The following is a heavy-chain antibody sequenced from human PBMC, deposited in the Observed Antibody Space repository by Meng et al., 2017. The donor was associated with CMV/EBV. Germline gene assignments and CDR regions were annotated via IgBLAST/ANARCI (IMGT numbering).Heavy chain of an antibody. CDR3: ARDERQQLVRDYYYYYGMDV. Sequence: SVKVSCKASGGTFSSYAISWVRQAPGQGLEWMGGIIPIVGTANYAQKFQGRVTITTDESTSTAYMELSSLRSEDTAVYYCARDERQQLVRDYYYYYGMDVWGQGTTVTVSS. CDR1: GGTFSSYA. J-gene: IGHJ6*02. D-gene: IGHD6-13*01. V-gene: IGHV1-69*05. CDR2: IIPIVGTA.